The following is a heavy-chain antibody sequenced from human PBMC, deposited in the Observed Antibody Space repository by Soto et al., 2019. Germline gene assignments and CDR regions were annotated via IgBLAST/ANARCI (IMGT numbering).Heavy chain of an antibody. V-gene: IGHV3-48*01. Sequence: RICCASCRVRVWSYGMAWLLKTPGKGLEWVSYISSSSSTIYYADSVKGRFTISRDNAKNSLYLQMNSLRAEDTAVYYCAKDYVEESSSTVYYYYGMAVLRQGTTVTVSS. CDR2: ISSSSSTI. J-gene: IGHJ6*02. CDR3: AKDYVEESSSTVYYYYGMAV. CDR1: RVRVWSYG. D-gene: IGHD6-6*01.